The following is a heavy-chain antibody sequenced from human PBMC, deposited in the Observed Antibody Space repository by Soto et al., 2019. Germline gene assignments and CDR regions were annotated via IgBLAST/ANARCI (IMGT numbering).Heavy chain of an antibody. Sequence: EVQLVESGGGLVKPGGSLRLSCAASGVIFTRYSMNWVRQAPGKGLEWVSSISSTTNYIYYGDSMKGRFTISRDNAKNSLYPEMNSLRAEDTAVYYCARESEDLTSNFDYWGQGTLVTVSS. V-gene: IGHV3-21*06. CDR3: ARESEDLTSNFDY. CDR1: GVIFTRYS. J-gene: IGHJ4*02. CDR2: ISSTTNYI.